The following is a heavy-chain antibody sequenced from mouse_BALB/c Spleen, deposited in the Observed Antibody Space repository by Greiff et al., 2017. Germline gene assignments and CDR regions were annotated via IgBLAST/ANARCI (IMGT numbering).Heavy chain of an antibody. D-gene: IGHD1-1*01. CDR3: TRSYYGSSYGWFAY. Sequence: VHVKQSGTVLARPGASVKMSCKASGYTFTSYWMHWVNQRPGQGLEWIGAIYPGNSDTSYNQKFKGKAKLTAVTSTSTAYMELSSLTNEDSAVYYCTRSYYGSSYGWFAYWGQGTLVTVSA. J-gene: IGHJ3*01. V-gene: IGHV1-5*01. CDR2: IYPGNSDT. CDR1: GYTFTSYW.